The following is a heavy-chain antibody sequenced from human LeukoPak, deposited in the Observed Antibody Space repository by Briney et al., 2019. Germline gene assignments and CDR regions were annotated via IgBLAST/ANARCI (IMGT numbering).Heavy chain of an antibody. J-gene: IGHJ4*02. CDR2: ISAYNGNT. CDR3: AVAISDAHFDY. Sequence: GASVKVSCKASGYPFTSYGISWVRQAPGQGLEWMGWISAYNGNTNYAQKLQGRVTMTTDTSTSTAYMELRSLGSDDTAVYYCAVAISDAHFDYWGQGTLVTVSS. D-gene: IGHD5-12*01. V-gene: IGHV1-18*01. CDR1: GYPFTSYG.